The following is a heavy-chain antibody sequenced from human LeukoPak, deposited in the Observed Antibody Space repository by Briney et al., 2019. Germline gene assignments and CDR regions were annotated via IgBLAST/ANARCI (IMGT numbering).Heavy chain of an antibody. CDR2: IYYSGST. D-gene: IGHD3-10*01. CDR1: GGSISSYY. CDR3: ARKTITMVRGGIVRYFDY. Sequence: PSETLSLTCTVSGGSISSYYWSWIRQPPGKGLEWIGYIYYSGSTNYNPSLKSRVTISVDTPKNQFSLKLSSVTAADTAVYYCARKTITMVRGGIVRYFDYWGQGTLVTVSS. V-gene: IGHV4-59*01. J-gene: IGHJ4*02.